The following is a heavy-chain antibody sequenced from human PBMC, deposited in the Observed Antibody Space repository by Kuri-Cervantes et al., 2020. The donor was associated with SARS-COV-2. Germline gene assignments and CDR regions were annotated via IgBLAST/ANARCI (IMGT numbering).Heavy chain of an antibody. V-gene: IGHV3-11*01. CDR2: ISSSGSTI. J-gene: IGHJ5*02. CDR3: VRREGMTTYNR. CDR1: GFTFSDYY. D-gene: IGHD4-11*01. Sequence: LKISCAASGFTFSDYYMSWIRQAPGKGLEWVSYISSSGSTIYYADSVKGRFTISRDNAKNSLYLQMNSLRAEDTAVYYCVRREGMTTYNRWGQGTLVTVSS.